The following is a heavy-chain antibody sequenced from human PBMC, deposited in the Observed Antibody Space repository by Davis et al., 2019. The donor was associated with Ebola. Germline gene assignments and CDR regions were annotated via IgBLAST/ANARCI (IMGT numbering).Heavy chain of an antibody. Sequence: PSETLSLTCTVSGYSISSGYYWGWIRQPPGKGLEWIGSIYHSGSTYYNPSLKSRVTISVDTSKNQFSLKLSSVTAADTAVYYCARQFTIFGENWFDPWGQGTLVTVSS. D-gene: IGHD3-3*01. CDR3: ARQFTIFGENWFDP. J-gene: IGHJ5*02. CDR2: IYHSGST. V-gene: IGHV4-38-2*02. CDR1: GYSISSGYY.